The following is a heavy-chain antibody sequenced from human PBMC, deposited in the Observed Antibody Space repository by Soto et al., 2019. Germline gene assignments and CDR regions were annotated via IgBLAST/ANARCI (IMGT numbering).Heavy chain of an antibody. CDR3: ARDEAWNYVAQFDY. V-gene: IGHV3-33*01. CDR1: GFTFSSYG. J-gene: IGHJ4*02. CDR2: IWYDGSNK. Sequence: GGSLRLSCAASGFTFSSYGMHWVRQAPGKGLEWVAVIWYDGSNKYYADSVKGRFTISRDNSKNTLYLQMNSLRAEDTAVYYCARDEAWNYVAQFDYWGQGTLVTVSS. D-gene: IGHD1-7*01.